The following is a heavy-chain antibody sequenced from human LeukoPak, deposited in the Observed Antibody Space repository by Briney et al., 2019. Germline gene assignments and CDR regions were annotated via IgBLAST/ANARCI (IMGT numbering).Heavy chain of an antibody. V-gene: IGHV4-34*01. CDR3: ARESVVRGVIITYYYYMDV. Sequence: SETLSLTCAVYGGSFSGYYWSWIRQPPGKGLEWIGEINHSGSTNYNPSLKSRVTISVDTSKNQFSLKLSSVTAADTAAYYCARESVVRGVIITYYYYMDVWGKGTTVTVSS. D-gene: IGHD3-10*01. CDR2: INHSGST. CDR1: GGSFSGYY. J-gene: IGHJ6*03.